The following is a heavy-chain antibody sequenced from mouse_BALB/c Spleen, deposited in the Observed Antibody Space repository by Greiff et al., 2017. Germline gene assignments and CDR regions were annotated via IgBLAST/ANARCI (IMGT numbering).Heavy chain of an antibody. Sequence: VQLQQSGAELVRPGVSVKISCKGSGYTFTDYAMHWVKQSHAKSLEWIGVISTYYGDASYNQKFKGKATMTVDKSSSTAYMELARLTSEDSAIYYCERRGRAGTYAMGYWGRGTSVTVSS. D-gene: IGHD4-1*01. CDR2: ISTYYGDA. J-gene: IGHJ4*01. CDR3: ERRGRAGTYAMGY. CDR1: GYTFTDYA. V-gene: IGHV1S137*01.